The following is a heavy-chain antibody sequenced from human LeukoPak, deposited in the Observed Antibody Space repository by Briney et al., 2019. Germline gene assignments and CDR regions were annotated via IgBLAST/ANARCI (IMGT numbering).Heavy chain of an antibody. V-gene: IGHV1-18*01. D-gene: IGHD2-21*02. Sequence: ASVKVSYKASGYTFTSYGISWVRQAPGQGLEWMGWISAYNGNTNSAQKLQGRFTMTTDTSTSTAYMELRSLRSDDTAVYYCARGGHIVVVTAPYYFDYWGQGTLVTVSS. J-gene: IGHJ4*02. CDR2: ISAYNGNT. CDR3: ARGGHIVVVTAPYYFDY. CDR1: GYTFTSYG.